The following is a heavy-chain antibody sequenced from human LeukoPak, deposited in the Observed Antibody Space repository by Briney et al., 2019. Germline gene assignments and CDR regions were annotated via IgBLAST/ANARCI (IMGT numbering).Heavy chain of an antibody. CDR1: GYTFTSYY. Sequence: ASVKVSCKASGYTFTSYYMHWVRQAPGQGLEWMGWISAYNGNTNYAQKLQGRVTMTTDTSTSTAYMELRSLRSDDTAVYYCARDRVAGTYCFDYWGQGTLVTVSS. V-gene: IGHV1-18*04. D-gene: IGHD6-19*01. CDR2: ISAYNGNT. J-gene: IGHJ4*02. CDR3: ARDRVAGTYCFDY.